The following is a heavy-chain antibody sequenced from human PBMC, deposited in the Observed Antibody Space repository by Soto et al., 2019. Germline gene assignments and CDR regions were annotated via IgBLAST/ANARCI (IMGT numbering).Heavy chain of an antibody. CDR1: GGTFSSYA. CDR2: IIPILGIA. CDR3: ARDFYDILTGYYPYYYYGMDV. D-gene: IGHD3-9*01. V-gene: IGHV1-69*04. J-gene: IGHJ6*02. Sequence: ASVKVSCKASGGTFSSYAISWVRQAPGQGLEWMGRIIPILGIANYAQKFQGRVTITADKSTSTAYMELSSLRSEDTAVYYCARDFYDILTGYYPYYYYGMDVWGQGTTVTVSS.